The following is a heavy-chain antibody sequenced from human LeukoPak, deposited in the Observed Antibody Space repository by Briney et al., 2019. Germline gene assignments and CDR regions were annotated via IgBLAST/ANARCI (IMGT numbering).Heavy chain of an antibody. V-gene: IGHV1-69*13. J-gene: IGHJ4*02. Sequence: SVKVSCKASGGTFSSYAISWVRQAPGQGLEWMGGIIPIFGTANYAQKFQGRVTITADESTSTAYMKLSSLRSEDTAVYYCAREWAQRGYSGYDYEDYFDYWGQGTLVTVSS. CDR3: AREWAQRGYSGYDYEDYFDY. CDR2: IIPIFGTA. CDR1: GGTFSSYA. D-gene: IGHD5-12*01.